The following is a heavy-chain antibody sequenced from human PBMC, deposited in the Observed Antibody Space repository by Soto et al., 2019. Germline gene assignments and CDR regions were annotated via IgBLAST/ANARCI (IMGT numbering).Heavy chain of an antibody. CDR3: AKDTAPGFYDANGHLDY. J-gene: IGHJ4*02. V-gene: IGHV3-9*01. D-gene: IGHD2-8*01. CDR2: INWDSGDI. Sequence: GGSLRLSCVVSGISFDDYAMHWVRQVPGEGLEWVSGINWDSGDIGYADSVKGRFTISRDNAKNSLYLQMNSLKTEDTALYYCAKDTAPGFYDANGHLDYWGQGTPVTVSS. CDR1: GISFDDYA.